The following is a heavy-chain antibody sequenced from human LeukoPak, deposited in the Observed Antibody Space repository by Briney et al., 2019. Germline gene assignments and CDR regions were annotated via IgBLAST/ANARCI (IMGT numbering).Heavy chain of an antibody. J-gene: IGHJ5*02. CDR1: GYTFTGYY. CDR2: INPNSGGT. CDR3: AREGDYDSGNWFDP. D-gene: IGHD3-3*01. Sequence: GASVKVSCKASGYTFTGYYMHWVRQAPGQGLEWMGWINPNSGGTNYAQKFQGRVTMTRDTSISTAYMELSRLRSDDTAVYYCAREGDYDSGNWFDPWGQGTLVTVSS. V-gene: IGHV1-2*02.